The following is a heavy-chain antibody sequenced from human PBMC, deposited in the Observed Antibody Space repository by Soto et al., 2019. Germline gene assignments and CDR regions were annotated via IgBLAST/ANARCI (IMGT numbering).Heavy chain of an antibody. CDR3: TNDPRITIFGVVIQYGMDV. CDR2: IESKTDGGTT. D-gene: IGHD3-3*01. J-gene: IGHJ6*02. CDR1: GFTFSNAW. V-gene: IGHV3-15*07. Sequence: PGGSLRLSCAASGFTFSNAWMNWVRQAPGKGLEWVGRIESKTDGGTTDYAAPVKGRFTISRDDSKNTLYLQMNSLKTEDTAVYYCTNDPRITIFGVVIQYGMDVWGQGTTVTVSS.